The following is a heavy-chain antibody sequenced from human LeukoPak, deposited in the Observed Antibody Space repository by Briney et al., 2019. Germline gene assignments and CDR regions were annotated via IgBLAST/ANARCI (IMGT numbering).Heavy chain of an antibody. CDR1: GYSFTSYW. CDR3: ARHPGAARPEYYYYYYMDV. V-gene: IGHV5-51*01. CDR2: IYPGDSDT. D-gene: IGHD6-6*01. J-gene: IGHJ6*03. Sequence: GESLKISCKGSGYSFTSYWIGWVRQMPGKGLEWMGIIYPGDSDTRYSPSFQGQVTISADKSISTAYLQWSSLKVSDTAMYYCARHPGAARPEYYYYYYMDVWGKGTTVTVSS.